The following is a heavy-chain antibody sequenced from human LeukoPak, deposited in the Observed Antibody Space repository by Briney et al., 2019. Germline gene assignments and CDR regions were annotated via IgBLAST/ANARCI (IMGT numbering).Heavy chain of an antibody. J-gene: IGHJ4*02. D-gene: IGHD4-23*01. CDR3: AAWGVDYGGNFDYSDY. V-gene: IGHV4-30-2*01. CDR2: IYHTGTT. Sequence: SQTLSLTCTVSGGSISSGGYYWSWIRQPPGKGLEWIGEIYHTGTTNYSPSLKSRLTISVDQSRNQFSLRLGSVTAADTATYYCAAWGVDYGGNFDYSDYWGQGTLVTVSS. CDR1: GGSISSGGYY.